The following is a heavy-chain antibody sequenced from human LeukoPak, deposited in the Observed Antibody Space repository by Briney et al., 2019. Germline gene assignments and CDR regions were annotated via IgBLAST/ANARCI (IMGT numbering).Heavy chain of an antibody. CDR2: IYHSGST. D-gene: IGHD3-10*01. CDR3: ARQSRSRSPARLSDY. CDR1: GYSISSGYY. J-gene: IGHJ4*02. Sequence: SETLSLTCTVSGYSISSGYYWGWIRQPPGEGLEWIGSIYHSGSTYYNPSLKSRVTISVDTSKNQFSLELSSVTAADTALYYCARQSRSRSPARLSDYWGQGTLVTVSP. V-gene: IGHV4-38-2*02.